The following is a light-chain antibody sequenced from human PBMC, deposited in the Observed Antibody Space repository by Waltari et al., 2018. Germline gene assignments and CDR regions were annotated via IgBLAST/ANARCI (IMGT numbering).Light chain of an antibody. CDR2: DAS. V-gene: IGKV3-20*01. Sequence: DIVLTQPPGTLSLSPGARATLSCRASQSVSRTLAWYQQKPGQAPRLLIYDASNRATGIPDRFSGSGSETDFSLTISRLEPEDFAVYYCQKYGTLPATFGQGTKVEVK. CDR1: QSVSRT. CDR3: QKYGTLPAT. J-gene: IGKJ1*01.